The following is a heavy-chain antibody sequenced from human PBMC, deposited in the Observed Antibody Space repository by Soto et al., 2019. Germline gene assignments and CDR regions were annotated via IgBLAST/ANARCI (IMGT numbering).Heavy chain of an antibody. J-gene: IGHJ4*02. CDR2: ISYDGSNK. D-gene: IGHD2-21*02. Sequence: HAWSLRICCAASGFPFFRYGMHWVRKATGKGLEWVAVISYDGSNKYYADSVKGRFTISRDNSKNTLYLQMNSLRAEDTAVYYCAKDGLLSTSDYFDDWGQGTLVTVSS. V-gene: IGHV3-30*18. CDR3: AKDGLLSTSDYFDD. CDR1: GFPFFRYG.